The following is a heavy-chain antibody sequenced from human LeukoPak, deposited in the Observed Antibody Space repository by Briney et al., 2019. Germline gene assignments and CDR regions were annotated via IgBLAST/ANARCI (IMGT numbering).Heavy chain of an antibody. V-gene: IGHV3-30*18. Sequence: PGGSLRLSCAASGFTFSSYGMHWVRQAPGKGLEWVAVISYDGSNKYYADSVKGRFTISRDNSKNTLYLQMNSLRAEDTAVYYCAKVSSSSSQDFDYWGQGTLVTVSS. D-gene: IGHD6-6*01. CDR2: ISYDGSNK. J-gene: IGHJ4*02. CDR3: AKVSSSSSQDFDY. CDR1: GFTFSSYG.